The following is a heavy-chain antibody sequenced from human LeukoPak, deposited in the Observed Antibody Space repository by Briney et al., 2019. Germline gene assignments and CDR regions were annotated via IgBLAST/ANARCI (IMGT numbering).Heavy chain of an antibody. Sequence: GGSLRLCCTASGFTFSIYCMHWVRQAPGEGLEWVAVIWNDGSNKYYADSVKGRFTISRDNSKNTLYLQMNSLRADDTAVYYCARAVGPFDYWGQGTLVTVSS. CDR1: GFTFSIYC. J-gene: IGHJ4*02. D-gene: IGHD2-15*01. V-gene: IGHV3-33*01. CDR3: ARAVGPFDY. CDR2: IWNDGSNK.